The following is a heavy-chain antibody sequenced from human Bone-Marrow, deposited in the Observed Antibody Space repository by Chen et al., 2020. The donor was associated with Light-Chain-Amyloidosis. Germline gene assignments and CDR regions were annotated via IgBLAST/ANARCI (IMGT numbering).Heavy chain of an antibody. CDR1: GFVFTTYG. CDR2: VRFDGSDK. Sequence: QVQLVESGGGEVRPGGSLRLSCTVSGFVFTTYGFQWVRQAPGKGLEWVSFVRFDGSDKYYADSVKGRFTISRDDSKNTLYLQMNSLRPEDTAVYYCAQLYSYGRPFKHWGQGTLVSVSS. CDR3: AQLYSYGRPFKH. D-gene: IGHD5-18*01. J-gene: IGHJ4*02. V-gene: IGHV3-30*02.